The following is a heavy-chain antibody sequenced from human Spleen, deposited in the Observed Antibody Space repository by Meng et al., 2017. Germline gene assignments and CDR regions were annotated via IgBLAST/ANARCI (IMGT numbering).Heavy chain of an antibody. CDR3: ARDEDISAAGKLFGDY. CDR1: GFTFSSYA. CDR2: ISGSGGST. D-gene: IGHD6-13*01. V-gene: IGHV3-23*01. Sequence: GESLMTSCAASGFTFSSYAMSWVRQAPGKGLEWVSAISGSGGSTYYADSVKGRFTISRDNSKNTLYLQMNSLRAEDTDMYYCARDEDISAAGKLFGDYWGQGTLVTVSS. J-gene: IGHJ4*02.